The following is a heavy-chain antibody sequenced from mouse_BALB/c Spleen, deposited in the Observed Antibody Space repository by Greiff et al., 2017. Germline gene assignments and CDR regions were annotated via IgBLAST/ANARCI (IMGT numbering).Heavy chain of an antibody. CDR3: ATPDAMDY. CDR1: GYSFTSYY. Sequence: VQLKESGPELMKPGASVKISCKASGYSFTSYYMHWVKQSHGKSLEWIGYIDPFNGGTSYNQKFKGKATLTVDKSSSTAYMHLSSLTSEDSAVYYCATPDAMDYWGQGTSVTVSS. CDR2: IDPFNGGT. V-gene: IGHV1S135*01. J-gene: IGHJ4*01.